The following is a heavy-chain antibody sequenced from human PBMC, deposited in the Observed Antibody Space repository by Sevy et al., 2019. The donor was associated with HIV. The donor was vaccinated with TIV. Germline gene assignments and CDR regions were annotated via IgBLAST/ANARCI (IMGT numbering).Heavy chain of an antibody. CDR1: GFTFSSYA. Sequence: GGSLRLSCAASGFTFSSYAMHWVRQAPGKGLEWVAVISNDGSNKYYAHSVKGRFTISRDNSKNTLYLQMNSLRAEDTAVYYCARDAVHYYGSEAGSGMDVWGQGTTVTVSS. CDR2: ISNDGSNK. J-gene: IGHJ6*02. V-gene: IGHV3-30*04. D-gene: IGHD3-10*01. CDR3: ARDAVHYYGSEAGSGMDV.